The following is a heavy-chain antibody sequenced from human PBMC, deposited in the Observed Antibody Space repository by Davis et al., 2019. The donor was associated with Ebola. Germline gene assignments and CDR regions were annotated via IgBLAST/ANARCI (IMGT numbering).Heavy chain of an antibody. V-gene: IGHV3-30*03. J-gene: IGHJ4*02. CDR3: ARHPALYY. CDR2: IQNDGSNK. CDR1: GFTFSISG. D-gene: IGHD2-15*01. Sequence: GGSLRLSCAASGFTFSISGMHWVRQAPGKGLEWVAFIQNDGSNKYYADSMKGRFTISRDNSKNTLYLQMNSLRAEDTAVYFCARHPALYYWGQGTLVTVSS.